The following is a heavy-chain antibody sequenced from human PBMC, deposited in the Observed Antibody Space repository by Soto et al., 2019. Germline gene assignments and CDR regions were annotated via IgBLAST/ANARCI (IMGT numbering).Heavy chain of an antibody. CDR1: GFSFSNYA. J-gene: IGHJ3*02. CDR3: VKRPTTQNTWGAFDI. CDR2: IHKSDGST. D-gene: IGHD1-7*01. V-gene: IGHV3-23*05. Sequence: GGSLRLSCAASGFSFSNYAMSWVRQAPGKGLEWVSSIHKSDGSTYYADSVKGRFTISRDNSKDTLYMQMNSLRGEDTAIYYCVKRPTTQNTWGAFDIWGQGTMVTVSS.